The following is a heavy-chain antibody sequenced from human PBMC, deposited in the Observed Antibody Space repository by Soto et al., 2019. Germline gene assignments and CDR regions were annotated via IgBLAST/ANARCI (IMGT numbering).Heavy chain of an antibody. CDR2: ITTSGARS. J-gene: IGHJ4*02. Sequence: EVQLLESGGRLIQPGGSLRLSCAASGFNFSSYAMSWIRQAPGKGPEWVAGITTSGARSGYADSVKGRFTVSRDNSQNTMYLQLNSLRGDDTAIYYCARGLEAGYYFAYWGQGTLVTVSS. D-gene: IGHD3-22*01. V-gene: IGHV3-23*01. CDR3: ARGLEAGYYFAY. CDR1: GFNFSSYA.